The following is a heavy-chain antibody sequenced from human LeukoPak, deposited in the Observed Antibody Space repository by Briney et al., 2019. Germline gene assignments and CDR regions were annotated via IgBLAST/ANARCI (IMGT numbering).Heavy chain of an antibody. CDR2: IYTSGST. V-gene: IGHV4-4*07. J-gene: IGHJ6*03. CDR3: AREPYSSSSGRMKYYYYYYMDV. Sequence: PSETLSLTCSVSGGSISSYYWSWIRQPAGKGLEWIGRIYTSGSTNYNPSLKSRVTMSVDTSKNQFSLKLSSVTAADTAVYYCAREPYSSSSGRMKYYYYYYMDVWGKGTTVTISS. CDR1: GGSISSYY. D-gene: IGHD6-13*01.